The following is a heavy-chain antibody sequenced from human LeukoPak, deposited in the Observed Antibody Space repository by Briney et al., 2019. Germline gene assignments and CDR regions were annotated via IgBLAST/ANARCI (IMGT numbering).Heavy chain of an antibody. J-gene: IGHJ4*02. Sequence: SETLSLTCTVSGGSISSSSYYWGWIRQPPGKGLEWIGSIYYSGSTYYNPSLKSRVTISVDTSKNQFSLKLSSVTAADTAVYYCAREEAGYSSSWYFGPFDYWGQGTLVTVSS. D-gene: IGHD6-13*01. CDR2: IYYSGST. CDR3: AREEAGYSSSWYFGPFDY. CDR1: GGSISSSSYY. V-gene: IGHV4-39*07.